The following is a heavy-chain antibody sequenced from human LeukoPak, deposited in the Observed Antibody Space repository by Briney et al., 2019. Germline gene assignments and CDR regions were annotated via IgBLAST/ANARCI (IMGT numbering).Heavy chain of an antibody. Sequence: GRSLRLSCAASGFTFSSYAMHWVRQAPGKGLEWVAVISYDGSNKYYADSVKGRFTISRDNSKNTLYLQMNSLRAEDTAVYYCARDRGGWNYGMDVWGKGTTVTVSS. J-gene: IGHJ6*04. D-gene: IGHD6-19*01. CDR2: ISYDGSNK. CDR3: ARDRGGWNYGMDV. V-gene: IGHV3-30-3*01. CDR1: GFTFSSYA.